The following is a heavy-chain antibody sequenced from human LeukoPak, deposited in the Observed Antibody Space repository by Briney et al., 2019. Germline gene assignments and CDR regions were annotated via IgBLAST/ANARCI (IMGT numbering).Heavy chain of an antibody. CDR1: GYSITGYY. V-gene: IGHV1-2*06. CDR3: ARAERRDVYNYDLDY. CDR2: INPNSGGT. D-gene: IGHD5-24*01. J-gene: IGHJ4*03. Sequence: ASVRVSCKASGYSITGYYMYWVRQAPGNTLEWIRRINPNSGGTNYAQKFQGRVTMTRDTSISTAYMELSRRRSDDTAVAFCARAERRDVYNYDLDYWGQGTLVTVSS.